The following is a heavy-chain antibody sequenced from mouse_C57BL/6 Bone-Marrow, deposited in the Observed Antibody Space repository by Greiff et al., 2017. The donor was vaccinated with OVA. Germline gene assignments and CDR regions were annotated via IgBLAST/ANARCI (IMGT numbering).Heavy chain of an antibody. CDR2: IDPENGDT. D-gene: IGHD2-5*01. CDR3: TTVYYSNYYAMDY. CDR1: GFNIKDDY. V-gene: IGHV14-4*01. J-gene: IGHJ4*01. Sequence: VQLQQSGAELVRPGASVKLSCTASGFNIKDDYMHWVKQRPEQGLEWIGWIDPENGDTEYASKFQGKATITADTSSNTAYLQLSSLTYEDTAVYYCTTVYYSNYYAMDYWGQGTSVTVSS.